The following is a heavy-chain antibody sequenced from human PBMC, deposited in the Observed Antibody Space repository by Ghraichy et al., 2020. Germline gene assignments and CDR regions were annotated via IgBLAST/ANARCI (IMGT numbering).Heavy chain of an antibody. Sequence: SQTLSLTCTVSGGSIRGYYWSWVRQPPGKGLEWIGYVYYSGNINYNPSLKTRLTISIDTSKNRFSLRLSSVTAADTAIYFCARGSYCGGDCYPGHLDHWGQGTLVTVSS. J-gene: IGHJ4*02. CDR2: VYYSGNI. D-gene: IGHD2-21*02. CDR3: ARGSYCGGDCYPGHLDH. V-gene: IGHV4-59*01. CDR1: GGSIRGYY.